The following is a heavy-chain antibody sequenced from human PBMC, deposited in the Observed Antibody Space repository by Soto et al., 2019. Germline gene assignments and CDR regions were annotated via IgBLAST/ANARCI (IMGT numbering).Heavy chain of an antibody. J-gene: IGHJ5*02. V-gene: IGHV1-69*02. CDR2: IIPILGIA. D-gene: IGHD4-17*01. Sequence: QVQLVQSGAEAKKPGSSVKVSCKASGGTFSSYTISWVRQAPGQGLEWMGRIIPILGIANYAQKFQGRVTITADKSTSTAYMELSSLRSEDTAVYYCARGSWGYGDLQNWFDPWGQGTLVTVSS. CDR3: ARGSWGYGDLQNWFDP. CDR1: GGTFSSYT.